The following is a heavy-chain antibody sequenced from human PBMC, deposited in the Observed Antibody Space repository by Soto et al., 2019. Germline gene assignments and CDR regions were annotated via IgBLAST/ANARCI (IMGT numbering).Heavy chain of an antibody. CDR1: GFTFSSYA. Sequence: EVQLLESGGGLVQPGGSLRLSCAASGFTFSSYAMSWVRQAPGKGLEWVSAISGSGGSTYYADSVKGRFTISRDNSKNTLYLQMNSRRAEDTAVYYCAKYPSSSFGFYYWGQGTLVTVSS. CDR2: ISGSGGST. CDR3: AKYPSSSFGFYY. V-gene: IGHV3-23*01. D-gene: IGHD6-6*01. J-gene: IGHJ4*02.